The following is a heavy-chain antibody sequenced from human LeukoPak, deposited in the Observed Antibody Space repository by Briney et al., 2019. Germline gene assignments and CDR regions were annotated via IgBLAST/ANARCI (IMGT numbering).Heavy chain of an antibody. J-gene: IGHJ4*02. D-gene: IGHD5-24*01. Sequence: GXXXXLSCAASGFTFSSYAMSWVHQAPGKGLEWVSDISGSGGSTYYADYVKGGLTIDRENNKNTVYVQMKSLRADDTAVYYCAKDSGDGYTNHALFDYWGQGALVTVSS. CDR2: ISGSGGST. CDR1: GFTFSSYA. CDR3: AKDSGDGYTNHALFDY. V-gene: IGHV3-23*01.